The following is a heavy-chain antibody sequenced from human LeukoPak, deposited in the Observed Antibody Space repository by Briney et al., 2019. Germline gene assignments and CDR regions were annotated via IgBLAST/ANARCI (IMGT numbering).Heavy chain of an antibody. D-gene: IGHD3-3*02. V-gene: IGHV1-46*01. CDR1: GYTLTSYY. J-gene: IGHJ3*02. Sequence: ASVKVSCKASGYTLTSYYIHWVRQAPGQGLEWLGIINPGGGSTSYAQKFQVRVTMTSDTSTSTVYMELSSLRSDDTAVYYCARETPLASRAFDIWGQGTMVTVSS. CDR3: ARETPLASRAFDI. CDR2: INPGGGST.